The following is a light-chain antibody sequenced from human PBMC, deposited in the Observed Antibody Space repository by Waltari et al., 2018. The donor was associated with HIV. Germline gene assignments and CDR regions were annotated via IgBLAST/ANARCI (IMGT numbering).Light chain of an antibody. CDR3: QQRSNWPPEYT. CDR1: HSVLYYSNNKNY. Sequence: DIVMTQSPDYLAVSLGERATINCKSSHSVLYYSNNKNYLAWYQQKPGQSPNLLMYWASTRESGVPDRFTGSGSGTDFTLTISSLEPEDFAVYYCQQRSNWPPEYTFGQGTKLEIK. J-gene: IGKJ2*01. CDR2: WAS. V-gene: IGKV4-1*01.